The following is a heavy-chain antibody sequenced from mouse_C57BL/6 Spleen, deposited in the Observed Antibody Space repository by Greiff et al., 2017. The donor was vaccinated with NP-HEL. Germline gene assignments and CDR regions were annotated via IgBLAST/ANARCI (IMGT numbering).Heavy chain of an antibody. D-gene: IGHD2-3*01. CDR2: ISYDGSN. CDR1: GYSITSGYY. V-gene: IGHV3-6*01. CDR3: ARMGGDAMDY. J-gene: IGHJ4*01. Sequence: EVKLQESGPGLVKPSQSLSLTCSVTGYSITSGYYWNWIRQFPGNKLEWMGYISYDGSNNYNPSLKNRISITRDTSKNQFFLKLNSVTTEDTATYYCARMGGDAMDYWGQGSSVTVSS.